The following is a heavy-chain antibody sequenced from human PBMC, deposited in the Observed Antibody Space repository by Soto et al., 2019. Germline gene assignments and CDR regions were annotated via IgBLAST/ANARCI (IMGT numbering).Heavy chain of an antibody. J-gene: IGHJ4*02. CDR1: GFTFSSYG. V-gene: IGHV3-33*01. Sequence: QVQLVESGGGVVQPGRSLRLSCAASGFTFSSYGMHWVRQAPGKGLEWVAIIWYDGSNKYYGDSVKGRFTISRDNSKNTMYLQMNSLRAEDTAVYYCAVLKSLGEIDYWGQGTLVTVSS. CDR3: AVLKSLGEIDY. CDR2: IWYDGSNK. D-gene: IGHD3-16*01.